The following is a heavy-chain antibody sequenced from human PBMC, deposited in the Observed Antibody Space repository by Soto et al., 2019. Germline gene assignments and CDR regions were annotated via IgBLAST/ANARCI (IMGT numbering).Heavy chain of an antibody. V-gene: IGHV4-34*01. J-gene: IGHJ3*01. Sequence: QVQLQRWGAGLLRPSETLSLTCAVYGGSFRGYYWTWLRQSPGRGLEWIGEINHSGSTNSNPSLKSRLTISVDTSKTQFSINLTSVTAADAAVYYCARGRGFMSRNALDLWGQGTRVIVSS. CDR2: INHSGST. CDR1: GGSFRGYY. CDR3: ARGRGFMSRNALDL.